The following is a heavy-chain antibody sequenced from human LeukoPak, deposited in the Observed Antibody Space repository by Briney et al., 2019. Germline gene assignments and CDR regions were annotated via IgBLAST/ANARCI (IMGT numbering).Heavy chain of an antibody. J-gene: IGHJ4*02. CDR2: IYYSGST. Sequence: PSETLSLTCTVSGGSISSSNYYWGWIRQPPGKGLEWIGSIYYSGSTYYNPSLKSRVTISVDTSKNLFSLKLSSVTAVDTAVYYCAEGYCSGGSCYPYYFDYWGQGTLVTVSS. V-gene: IGHV4-39*01. CDR1: GGSISSSNYY. CDR3: AEGYCSGGSCYPYYFDY. D-gene: IGHD2-15*01.